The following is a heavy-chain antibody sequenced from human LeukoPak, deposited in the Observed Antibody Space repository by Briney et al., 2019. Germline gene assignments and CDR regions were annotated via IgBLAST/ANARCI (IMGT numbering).Heavy chain of an antibody. CDR1: GGSFSGYY. D-gene: IGHD6-13*01. CDR2: INHSGST. CDR3: ARREIAAAVVDP. Sequence: PSETLSLTCAVYGGSFSGYYWSWIRQPPGKGLEWIGEINHSGSTNYNPSLKSRVTISVDTSKNRFSLKLSSVTAADTAVYYCARREIAAAVVDPWGQGTLVTVSS. J-gene: IGHJ5*02. V-gene: IGHV4-34*01.